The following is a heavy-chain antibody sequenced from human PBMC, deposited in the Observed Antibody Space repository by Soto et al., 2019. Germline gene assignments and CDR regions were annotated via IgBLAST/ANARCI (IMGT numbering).Heavy chain of an antibody. CDR3: GKEGGEMTGGMDV. V-gene: IGHV3-30*18. D-gene: IGHD3-9*01. CDR2: ISYDGSHK. J-gene: IGHJ6*02. Sequence: QVQLVESGGGVVQPGRSLRLSCAASGFTFSNYAMHWVRQAPGKGLEWVAVISYDGSHKYYADSVKGRFTISRDNSKNTLYVQINGLRAEDTAVYYCGKEGGEMTGGMDVWGQGTTVTVSS. CDR1: GFTFSNYA.